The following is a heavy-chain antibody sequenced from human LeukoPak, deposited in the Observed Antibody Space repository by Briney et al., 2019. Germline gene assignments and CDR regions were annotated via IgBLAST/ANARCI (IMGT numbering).Heavy chain of an antibody. J-gene: IGHJ5*02. Sequence: SQTLSLTCAVSGGSISSGGYSWSWIRQPPGKGLEWIGYIYHSGSTYYNPSLKSRVTISVDRSENQFSLKLSSVTAADTAVYYCARGVVVPAANWFDPWGQGTLVTVSS. CDR3: ARGVVVPAANWFDP. CDR2: IYHSGST. D-gene: IGHD2-2*01. CDR1: GGSISSGGYS. V-gene: IGHV4-30-2*01.